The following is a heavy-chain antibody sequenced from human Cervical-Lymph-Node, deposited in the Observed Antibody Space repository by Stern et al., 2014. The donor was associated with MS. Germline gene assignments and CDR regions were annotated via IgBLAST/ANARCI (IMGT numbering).Heavy chain of an antibody. J-gene: IGHJ6*02. CDR2: TSYGGTNE. CDR1: GSIFSSHA. V-gene: IGHV3-30*18. CDR3: AKVLGYYYGIDV. Sequence: VQLVESGGGVVQPGRSLRLSCAASGSIFSSHAMHWVRQAPGKGLEWVALTSYGGTNEYYADSVKGRFTISRDNSKNTLDLQMNSLRAEDTAVYYCAKVLGYYYGIDVWGQGTTVTVSS. D-gene: IGHD2-15*01.